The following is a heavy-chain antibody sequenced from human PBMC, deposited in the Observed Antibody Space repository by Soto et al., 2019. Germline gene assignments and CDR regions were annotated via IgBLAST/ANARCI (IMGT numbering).Heavy chain of an antibody. Sequence: XETLSLTCTVSGCSISDYSWSWIRQSAGKGLEWIGRIYTSGNTHYHPSLRGRVTMSVETSKNQFSLNVRSVTAADTAVYYRAKGGNSDWSDTWGQGTLVTVSS. J-gene: IGHJ5*02. D-gene: IGHD2-21*02. CDR2: IYTSGNT. CDR3: AKGGNSDWSDT. CDR1: GCSISDYS. V-gene: IGHV4-4*07.